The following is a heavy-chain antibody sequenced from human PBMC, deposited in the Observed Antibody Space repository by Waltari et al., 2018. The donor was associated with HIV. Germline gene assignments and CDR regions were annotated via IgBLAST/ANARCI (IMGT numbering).Heavy chain of an antibody. V-gene: IGHV3-30*01. CDR2: ISYDGRNK. J-gene: IGHJ4*02. CDR1: GFAFNTYA. CDR3: ARALDF. Sequence: QVQLVESGGGVVQPGGSLRLSCDDSGFAFNTYAMHWVRQARGKGLEWVAAISYDGRNKYYSESVKGRFTISRDNPKNTLYLQMTSLTADDTALYYCARALDFWGQGTLVTVSS.